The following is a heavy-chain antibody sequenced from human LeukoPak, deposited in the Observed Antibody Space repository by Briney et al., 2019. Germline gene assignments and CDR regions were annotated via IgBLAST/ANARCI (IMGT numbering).Heavy chain of an antibody. V-gene: IGHV4-59*08. CDR3: TGAAAGTGYFDY. CDR2: IYYSGST. Sequence: PSETLSLTCTVSGGSISSYYWSWIRQPPGKGLEWIGYIYYSGSTNYNPSLKSRVTISVDTSKNQFSLKLSSVTAADTAVYYCTGAAAGTGYFDYWGQGTLVTVSS. J-gene: IGHJ4*02. CDR1: GGSISSYY. D-gene: IGHD6-13*01.